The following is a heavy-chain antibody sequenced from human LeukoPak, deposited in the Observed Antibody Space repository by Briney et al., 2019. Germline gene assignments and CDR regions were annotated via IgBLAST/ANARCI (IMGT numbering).Heavy chain of an antibody. V-gene: IGHV4-39*07. CDR2: IYYSGST. D-gene: IGHD4-17*01. CDR1: GGSISSSSYY. CDR3: AILRYGSHYYMDV. J-gene: IGHJ6*03. Sequence: SETLSLTCTVSGGSISSSSYYWGWIRQPPGKGLEWIGSIYYSGSTYYNPSLKSRVTISVDTSKNQFSLKLSSVTAADTAVYYCAILRYGSHYYMDVWGKGTTVTVSS.